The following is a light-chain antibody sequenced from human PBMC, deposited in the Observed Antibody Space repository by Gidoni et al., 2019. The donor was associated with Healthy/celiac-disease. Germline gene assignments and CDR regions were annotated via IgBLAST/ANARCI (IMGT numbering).Light chain of an antibody. CDR3: QQYGSSPVGT. CDR2: GAS. Sequence: EIVLTQSPGTLSLSPGERATLSCRASQSVSSSYLAWYQQKPGQAPRLLISGASSRATGIPDRFSGSGSATDFTLTISRLEPEDFAVYYCQQYGSSPVGTFGQGTKVEIK. J-gene: IGKJ1*01. CDR1: QSVSSSY. V-gene: IGKV3-20*01.